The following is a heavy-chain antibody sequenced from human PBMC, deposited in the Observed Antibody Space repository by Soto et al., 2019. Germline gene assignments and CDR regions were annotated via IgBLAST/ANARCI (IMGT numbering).Heavy chain of an antibody. V-gene: IGHV1-18*01. J-gene: IGHJ5*02. Sequence: ASVKVSCKASGYTFTSYGISWVRQAPGQGLEWMGWISAYNGNTNYAQKLQGRVTMTTDTSTSTAYMELRSLRSDDAAVYYCARDDTDIVVVPAATVWFDPWGQGTLVTVSS. CDR1: GYTFTSYG. CDR2: ISAYNGNT. D-gene: IGHD2-2*01. CDR3: ARDDTDIVVVPAATVWFDP.